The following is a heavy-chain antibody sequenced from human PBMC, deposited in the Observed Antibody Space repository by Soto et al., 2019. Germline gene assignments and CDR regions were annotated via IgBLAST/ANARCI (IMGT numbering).Heavy chain of an antibody. Sequence: GESLTISCQGSGYSFTSYWISWVRQMPGKGLEWMGRIDPSDSYTNYSPSFQGHVTISADKSISTAYLQWSSLKASDTAMYYCASEDCSSTSCYGLYGMDVWGQGTTVTLSS. D-gene: IGHD2-2*01. V-gene: IGHV5-10-1*01. CDR1: GYSFTSYW. CDR2: IDPSDSYT. CDR3: ASEDCSSTSCYGLYGMDV. J-gene: IGHJ6*02.